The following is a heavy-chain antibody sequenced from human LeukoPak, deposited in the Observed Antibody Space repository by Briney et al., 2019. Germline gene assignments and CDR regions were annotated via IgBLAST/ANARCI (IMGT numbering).Heavy chain of an antibody. CDR2: IYYSGTT. V-gene: IGHV4-59*12. J-gene: IGHJ6*02. CDR3: ARATDYYVLDV. Sequence: PSETLSLTCTVSGGSISSYYWSWIRQPPGKGLEWIGYIYYSGTTNYNPSLKSRVTISVDASKNQFSLNLSSVTAADTAVYYCARATDYYVLDVWGQGTTVTVSS. CDR1: GGSISSYY.